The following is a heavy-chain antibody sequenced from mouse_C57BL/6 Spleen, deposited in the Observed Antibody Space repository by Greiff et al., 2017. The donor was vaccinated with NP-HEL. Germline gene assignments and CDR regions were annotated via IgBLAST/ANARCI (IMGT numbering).Heavy chain of an antibody. J-gene: IGHJ4*01. V-gene: IGHV6-3*01. CDR3: TDYGSSRYYAMDY. D-gene: IGHD1-1*01. Sequence: EVQRVESGGGLVQPGGSMKLSCVASGFTFSNYWMNWVRQSPEKGLEWVAQIRLKSDNYATHYAESVKGRFTISRDDSKSSVYLQMNNLRAEDTGIYYCTDYGSSRYYAMDYWGQGTSVTVSS. CDR2: IRLKSDNYAT. CDR1: GFTFSNYW.